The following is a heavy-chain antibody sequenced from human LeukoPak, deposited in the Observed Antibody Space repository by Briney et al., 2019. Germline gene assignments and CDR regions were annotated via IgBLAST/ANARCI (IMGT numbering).Heavy chain of an antibody. Sequence: PSETLSLTCTVSGGSISSGGYYWSWIRQHPGKGLEWIGYIYYSGSTYYNPSLKSRVTISVDTSKNQFSLKLSSVTAADTAVYYCARMVSYYYDSSGYLPDYWGQGTLVTVSS. CDR2: IYYSGST. J-gene: IGHJ4*02. CDR3: ARMVSYYYDSSGYLPDY. V-gene: IGHV4-31*03. D-gene: IGHD3-22*01. CDR1: GGSISSGGYY.